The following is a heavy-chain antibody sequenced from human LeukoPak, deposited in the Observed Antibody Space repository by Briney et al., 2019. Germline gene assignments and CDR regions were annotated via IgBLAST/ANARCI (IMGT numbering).Heavy chain of an antibody. CDR3: ARRLRYYDILTGPADLIDY. V-gene: IGHV4-39*01. J-gene: IGHJ4*02. CDR2: IYYSGST. CDR1: GGSISSSSYY. D-gene: IGHD3-9*01. Sequence: SETLSLTCTVSGGSISSSSYYWGWIRQPPGTGLEWIGSIYYSGSTYYNPSLKSRVTISVDTSKNQFSLKLSSVTAADTAVYYCARRLRYYDILTGPADLIDYWGQGTLVTVSS.